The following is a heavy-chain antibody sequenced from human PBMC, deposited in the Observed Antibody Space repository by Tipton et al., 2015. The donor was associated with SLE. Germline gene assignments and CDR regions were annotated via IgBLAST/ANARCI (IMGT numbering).Heavy chain of an antibody. D-gene: IGHD5-12*01. Sequence: TLSLTCTVSGGSISSSSYYWGWLRQPPGKGLDWIGPIYYSGTTYYNPSLKSRVTISVDTSKIQLSLKLSSVTAADTAVYYCAIGGDSGYDLWGQGTTVIVSS. CDR1: GGSISSSSYY. CDR2: IYYSGTT. CDR3: AIGGDSGYDL. V-gene: IGHV4-39*07. J-gene: IGHJ6*02.